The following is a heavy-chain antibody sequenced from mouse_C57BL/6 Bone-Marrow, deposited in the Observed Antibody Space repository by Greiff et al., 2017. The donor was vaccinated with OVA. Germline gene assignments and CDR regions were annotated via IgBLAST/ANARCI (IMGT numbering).Heavy chain of an antibody. CDR3: ARMCVGYYFDY. V-gene: IGHV1-54*01. Sequence: QVHVQQSGAELVRPGTSVKVSCKASGYAFTNYLIEWVKQRPGQGLEWIGVIDPGSGGTNYNEKFKGKATLTADKSSSTAYMQLSSLTSEDSAVYFCARMCVGYYFDYWGQGTTLTVSS. D-gene: IGHD2-2*01. CDR2: IDPGSGGT. CDR1: GYAFTNYL. J-gene: IGHJ2*01.